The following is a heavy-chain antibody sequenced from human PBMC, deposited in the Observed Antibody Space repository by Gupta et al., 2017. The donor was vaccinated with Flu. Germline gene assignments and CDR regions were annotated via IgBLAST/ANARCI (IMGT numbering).Heavy chain of an antibody. CDR3: ARDRGSFLNYFYYYGMDV. D-gene: IGHD1-26*01. J-gene: IGHJ6*02. CDR2: IYYSGGT. V-gene: IGHV4-59*01. CDR1: GGSISSFY. Sequence: PSRTLSLARNVSGGSISSFYWSWIRQPPGKGLEWIGFIYYSGGTYYNPSLKSRVTMSIDTSKNQFSLKLSSVTAADTAVYYCARDRGSFLNYFYYYGMDVWGQGTTVTVSS.